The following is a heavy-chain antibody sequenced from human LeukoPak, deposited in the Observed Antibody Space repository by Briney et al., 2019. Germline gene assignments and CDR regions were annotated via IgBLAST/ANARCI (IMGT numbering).Heavy chain of an antibody. CDR3: VRDLDWGAFDV. V-gene: IGHV3-23*01. Sequence: GGSLRLSCAASEFRFSAHGMNWVRQAPGKGLEWISSISPSGDITYYADSVMGRFSISRDNWQSTVSLQMNSLRAEDTALYYCVRDLDWGAFDVWGQGTMVTVSS. CDR1: EFRFSAHG. D-gene: IGHD3/OR15-3a*01. J-gene: IGHJ3*01. CDR2: ISPSGDIT.